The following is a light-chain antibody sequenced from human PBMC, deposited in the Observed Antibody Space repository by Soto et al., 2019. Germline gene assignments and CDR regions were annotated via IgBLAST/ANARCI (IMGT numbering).Light chain of an antibody. V-gene: IGLV2-14*01. CDR2: EVS. CDR3: SSYTSSSTLVV. CDR1: SSDVGYYNY. Sequence: HSALTQPASVSGSPGQSITISCTGSSSDVGYYNYVSWYQQHPGKVPKLMIYEVSNRPSGVSHRFSGSKSGNTASLTISGLQAEDEADYYCSSYTSSSTLVVFGGGTKLTVL. J-gene: IGLJ3*02.